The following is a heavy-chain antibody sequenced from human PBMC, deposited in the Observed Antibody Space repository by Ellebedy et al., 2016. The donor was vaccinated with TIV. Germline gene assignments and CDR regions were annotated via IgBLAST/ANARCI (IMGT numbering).Heavy chain of an antibody. CDR3: ELWEGPDY. CDR1: GFTFSSYS. V-gene: IGHV3-21*01. CDR2: ISSSSSYI. J-gene: IGHJ4*02. D-gene: IGHD3-16*01. Sequence: GESLKISCAASGFTFSSYSMNWVRQAPGKGLEWVSSISSSSSYIYYADSVKGRFTISRDNAKNSLYLQMNSLRAEDTAVYYCELWEGPDYWGQGTLVTVSS.